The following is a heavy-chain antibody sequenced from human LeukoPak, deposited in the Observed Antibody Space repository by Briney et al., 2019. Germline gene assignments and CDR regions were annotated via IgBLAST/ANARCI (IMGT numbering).Heavy chain of an antibody. V-gene: IGHV1-18*01. CDR2: ISAYNGNT. D-gene: IGHD3-16*01. CDR3: ARGEVLGYDLTAFDI. CDR1: GYTFTSYG. Sequence: ASVKVSCKASGYTFTSYGISWVRQAPGQGLEWMGWISAYNGNTNYAQKLQGRVTMTTDTSTSTDYMELRSLRSDDTAVYYCARGEVLGYDLTAFDIWGQGTMVTVSS. J-gene: IGHJ3*02.